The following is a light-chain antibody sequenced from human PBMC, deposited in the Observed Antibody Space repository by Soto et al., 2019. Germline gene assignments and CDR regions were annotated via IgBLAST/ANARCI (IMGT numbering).Light chain of an antibody. J-gene: IGKJ4*01. CDR2: AAS. V-gene: IGKV1-17*01. Sequence: DIQMTQSPSTLSASVGDRVTITCRASQGIRNDLGWYQQKPGKAPKXLIYAASTLQSGVPSRFSGSGSGTDLTITISCLQSEDFETYYGQQYYSYPLTFGGGTKVDIK. CDR3: QQYYSYPLT. CDR1: QGIRND.